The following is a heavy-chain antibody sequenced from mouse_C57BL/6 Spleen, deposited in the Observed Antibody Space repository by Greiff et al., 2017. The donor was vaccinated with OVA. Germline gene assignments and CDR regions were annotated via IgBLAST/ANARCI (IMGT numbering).Heavy chain of an antibody. V-gene: IGHV1-69*01. J-gene: IGHJ4*01. D-gene: IGHD1-1*01. CDR1: GYTFTSYW. CDR2: IDPSDSYT. Sequence: QVQLQQPGAELVMPGASVKLSCKASGYTFTSYWMHWVKQRPGQGLEWIGEIDPSDSYTNYNQKFKGQSTLTVDKSSSTAYMQLSSLTSDDSAVYYCARRRYGSSSYAMDYWGQGTSVTVSS. CDR3: ARRRYGSSSYAMDY.